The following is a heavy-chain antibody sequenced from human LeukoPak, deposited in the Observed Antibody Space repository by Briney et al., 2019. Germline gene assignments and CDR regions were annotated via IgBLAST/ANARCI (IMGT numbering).Heavy chain of an antibody. CDR3: ARDGGSSWFGNCFDP. D-gene: IGHD6-13*01. CDR1: GGSISSSSSY. J-gene: IGHJ5*02. Sequence: SETLSLTCTVSGGSISSSSSYWGWIRQPPGKGLEWIGTIYYSGSTYYNPSLKSRVTISVDTSKNQFSLQLSSVTAADTAVYYCARDGGSSWFGNCFDPWGQGTLVTVSS. CDR2: IYYSGST. V-gene: IGHV4-39*07.